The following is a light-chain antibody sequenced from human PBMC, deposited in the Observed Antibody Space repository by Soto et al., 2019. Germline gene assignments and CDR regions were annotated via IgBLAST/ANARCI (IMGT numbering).Light chain of an antibody. CDR3: QQRYNWPPIT. V-gene: IGKV3-11*01. Sequence: EIVLTQSAATLSLSPGERATLSCRASQSVNTYLAWYQQKPGQAPRLLIYDAFNRATGIPARFSGSGSGTDFTLTISSLETEDSAVYYCQQRYNWPPITFGQGTRLEIK. J-gene: IGKJ5*01. CDR1: QSVNTY. CDR2: DAF.